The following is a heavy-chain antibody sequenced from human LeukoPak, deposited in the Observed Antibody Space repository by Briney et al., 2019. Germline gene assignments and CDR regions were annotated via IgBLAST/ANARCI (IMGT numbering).Heavy chain of an antibody. CDR1: GGSISSSSYY. D-gene: IGHD3-16*01. V-gene: IGHV4-39*07. CDR3: ARDRGGGYYYYYGMDV. CDR2: IYYSGST. J-gene: IGHJ6*02. Sequence: PSETLSLTCTVSGGSISSSSYYWGWIRQPPGKGLEWIGSIYYSGSTYYNPSLKSRVTISVDTSKNQFSLKLSSVTAADTAVYYCARDRGGGYYYYYGMDVWGQGTTVTVSS.